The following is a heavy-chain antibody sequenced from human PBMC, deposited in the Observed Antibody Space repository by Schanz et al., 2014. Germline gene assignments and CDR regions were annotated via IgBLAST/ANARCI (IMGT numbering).Heavy chain of an antibody. Sequence: EVKMVESGGGLVKPGGSLRLSCAASGFSFSSYAMSWVRQAPGKGLEWVSYIGNGGVTIYYADSVKGRFTMSRDNAKNSVFLQMNSLRAEDTAVYYCARDASSSDYHLAHWGQGTLVTVSS. CDR1: GFSFSSYA. CDR3: ARDASSSDYHLAH. CDR2: IGNGGVTI. J-gene: IGHJ4*02. V-gene: IGHV3-48*01. D-gene: IGHD3-22*01.